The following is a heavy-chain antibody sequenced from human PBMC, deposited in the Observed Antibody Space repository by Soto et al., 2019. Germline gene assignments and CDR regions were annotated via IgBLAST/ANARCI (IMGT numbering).Heavy chain of an antibody. J-gene: IGHJ4*01. D-gene: IGHD2-2*01. V-gene: IGHV3-23*01. CDR2: IGTDGNT. Sequence: GSLRLSCAASGFTFNSYAMNWVRQAPGKGLAWVSAIGTDGNTYYANSVKGRFTISRDNSRTTLYLQMNSLRVEDTALYYCVRKYPGTRPFDYWGQGTLVTVSS. CDR1: GFTFNSYA. CDR3: VRKYPGTRPFDY.